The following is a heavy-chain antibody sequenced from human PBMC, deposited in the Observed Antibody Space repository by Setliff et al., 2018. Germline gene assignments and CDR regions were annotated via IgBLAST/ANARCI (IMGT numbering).Heavy chain of an antibody. CDR2: INTRTGEP. Sequence: ASVKVSCKASGYTLTTYLMNWVRQAPGQGLEWMGYINTRTGEPMYALGFTGRFVFSLDPSVSTAYLEISSLKAEDTAHYYCATGSLAIAGTGHWGQGTLVTVSS. CDR3: ATGSLAIAGTGH. D-gene: IGHD6-13*01. J-gene: IGHJ4*02. CDR1: GYTLTTYL. V-gene: IGHV7-4-1*02.